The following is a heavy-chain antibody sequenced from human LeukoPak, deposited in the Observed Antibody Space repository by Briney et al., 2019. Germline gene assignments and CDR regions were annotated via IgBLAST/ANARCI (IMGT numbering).Heavy chain of an antibody. CDR3: AKSHRGHCSTTTCDDEGDY. CDR2: ISSGGDNT. J-gene: IGHJ4*02. Sequence: GGSLRLSCAASGFTFSSHWMSWVRQAPGEGLEWVSSISSGGDNTYYADSVRGRFTISRDNSKNTLYLQLNSLRAEDTAVYYCAKSHRGHCSTTTCDDEGDYWGQGTLVTVSS. V-gene: IGHV3-23*01. D-gene: IGHD2-2*01. CDR1: GFTFSSHW.